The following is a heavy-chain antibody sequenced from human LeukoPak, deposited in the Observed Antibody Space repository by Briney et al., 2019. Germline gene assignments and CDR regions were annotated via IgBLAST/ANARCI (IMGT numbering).Heavy chain of an antibody. CDR3: ARLIPADSSGWYNWFDP. J-gene: IGHJ5*02. Sequence: GESLKISCKGSGYSFTSYWISWVRQMPGKGLEWMGRIDPSDSYTNYSPSFQGHVTISADKSISTAYLQWSSPKASDTAMYYCARLIPADSSGWYNWFDPWGQGTLVTVSS. CDR2: IDPSDSYT. V-gene: IGHV5-10-1*01. CDR1: GYSFTSYW. D-gene: IGHD6-19*01.